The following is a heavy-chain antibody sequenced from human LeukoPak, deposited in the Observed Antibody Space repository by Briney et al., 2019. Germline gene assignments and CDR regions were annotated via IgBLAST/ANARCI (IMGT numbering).Heavy chain of an antibody. CDR2: IIPIFGTA. J-gene: IGHJ4*02. D-gene: IGHD3-22*01. Sequence: SVKVSCKASGYTFTSYGISWVRQAPGQGLEWMGRIIPIFGTANYAQKFQGRVTITTDESTSTAYMELSSLRSEDTAVYYCASDTYYYDSSGYCSYWGQGTLVTVSS. CDR3: ASDTYYYDSSGYCSY. CDR1: GYTFTSYG. V-gene: IGHV1-69*05.